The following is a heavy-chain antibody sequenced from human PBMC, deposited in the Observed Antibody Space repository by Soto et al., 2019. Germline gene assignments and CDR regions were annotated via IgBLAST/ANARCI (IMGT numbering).Heavy chain of an antibody. Sequence: EVQLVESGGGLVQPGRSLRLSCAASGFTFDDYAMHWVRQAPGKGLEWVSGISWNSGSIGYADSVKGRFTISRDNAKNSLYLQMNSLRAEDTALYYCAKDSRGTSYYYYYYGMDVWGQGTTVTVSS. V-gene: IGHV3-9*01. CDR1: GFTFDDYA. CDR3: AKDSRGTSYYYYYYGMDV. CDR2: ISWNSGSI. J-gene: IGHJ6*02. D-gene: IGHD2-2*01.